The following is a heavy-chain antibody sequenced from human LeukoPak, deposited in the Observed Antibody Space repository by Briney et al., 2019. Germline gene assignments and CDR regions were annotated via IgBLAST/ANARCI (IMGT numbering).Heavy chain of an antibody. CDR3: ARDRAYYGSGTFDY. CDR1: GGSISSYY. J-gene: IGHJ4*02. Sequence: SETLSLTCTVSGGSISSYYWSWIRQPPGKRLEWIGYIYYSGSTNYNPSLKSRVTISVDTSKNQFSLKLSSVTAADTAVYYCARDRAYYGSGTFDYWGQGTLVTVSS. CDR2: IYYSGST. D-gene: IGHD3-10*01. V-gene: IGHV4-59*01.